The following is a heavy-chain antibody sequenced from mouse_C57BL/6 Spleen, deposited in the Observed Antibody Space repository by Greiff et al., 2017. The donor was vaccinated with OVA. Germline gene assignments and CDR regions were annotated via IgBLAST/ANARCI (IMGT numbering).Heavy chain of an antibody. Sequence: EVKLVESGPGLVKPSQSLSLTCSVTGYSITSGYYWNWIRQFPGNKLEWMGYISYDGSNNYNPSLKNRISITRDTSKNQFFLKLNSVTTEDTATYYCARERDYDGGWFAYWGQGTLVTVSA. J-gene: IGHJ3*01. CDR3: ARERDYDGGWFAY. CDR2: ISYDGSN. CDR1: GYSITSGYY. D-gene: IGHD2-4*01. V-gene: IGHV3-6*01.